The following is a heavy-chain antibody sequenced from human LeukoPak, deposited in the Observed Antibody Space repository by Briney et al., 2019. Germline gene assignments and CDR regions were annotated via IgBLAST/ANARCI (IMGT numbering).Heavy chain of an antibody. V-gene: IGHV3-21*01. CDR1: GFTFSSYS. CDR2: ISSSSSYI. D-gene: IGHD5-24*01. J-gene: IGHJ3*02. Sequence: PGGSLRLSCAASGFTFSSYSMNWVRQAPGKGLEWVSSISSSSSYIYYADSVKGRFTISRDNAKNSLYLQMNSLRAEDTAVYYCAREYRPEVEMAEHGGAFDIWGQGTMVTVSS. CDR3: AREYRPEVEMAEHGGAFDI.